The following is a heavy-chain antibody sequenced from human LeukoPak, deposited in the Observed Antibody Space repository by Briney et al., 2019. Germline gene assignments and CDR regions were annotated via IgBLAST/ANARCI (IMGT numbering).Heavy chain of an antibody. D-gene: IGHD6-19*01. V-gene: IGHV3-30*18. CDR3: AKDLSSGSRRAY. J-gene: IGHJ4*02. CDR2: ISYDGSNK. Sequence: GGSLRLSCAASGFTFSTYGMHWVRQAPGKGLEWVAVISYDGSNKYYADSVKGRFTISRDNSKNTLYLQMNSLRAEDRGVYYCAKDLSSGSRRAYWGQGTLVTVSS. CDR1: GFTFSTYG.